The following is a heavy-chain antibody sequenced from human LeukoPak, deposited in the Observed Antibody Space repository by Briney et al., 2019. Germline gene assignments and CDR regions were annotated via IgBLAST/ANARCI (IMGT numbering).Heavy chain of an antibody. V-gene: IGHV4-39*07. J-gene: IGHJ4*02. Sequence: SETLSLTCTVSGGSISSSSYYWGWLRQPPGKGLEWLGSIYYSGSTYYNPSLKSRVTISVDTSKNQFSLKLSSVTAADTAVYYCAIQPAYYDFWSGYEIQYYFDYWGQGTLVTVSS. D-gene: IGHD3-3*01. CDR2: IYYSGST. CDR3: AIQPAYYDFWSGYEIQYYFDY. CDR1: GGSISSSSYY.